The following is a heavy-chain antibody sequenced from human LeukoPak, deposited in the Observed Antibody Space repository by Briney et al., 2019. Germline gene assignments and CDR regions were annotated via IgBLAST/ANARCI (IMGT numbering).Heavy chain of an antibody. CDR2: IYYSGST. J-gene: IGHJ3*01. D-gene: IGHD3-22*01. Sequence: SETLSLTCTVSGGSVSSGSYYWSWIRQPPGKGLEWIGYIYYSGSTNYNPSLKSRVTISVDTSKNQVSLKLRSVTAADTAMYFCVREASTSYYDSSGYYRQTETFDVWGQGTMVTVSS. V-gene: IGHV4-61*01. CDR1: GGSVSSGSYY. CDR3: VREASTSYYDSSGYYRQTETFDV.